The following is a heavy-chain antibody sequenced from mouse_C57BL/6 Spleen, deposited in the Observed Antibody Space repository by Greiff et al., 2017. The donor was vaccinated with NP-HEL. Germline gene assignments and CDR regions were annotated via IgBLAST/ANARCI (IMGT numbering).Heavy chain of an antibody. CDR3: AREAVVEGCALDC. Sequence: QVQLQQSGAELARPGASVKMSCKASGYTFTSYTMHWVKQRPGQGLEWIGYINPSSGYTKYNQKFKDKATLTVDKSSSTAYMQLSSLTSEDSAVYYCAREAVVEGCALDCWGQGASVTVSS. CDR2: INPSSGYT. J-gene: IGHJ4*01. V-gene: IGHV1-4*01. CDR1: GYTFTSYT. D-gene: IGHD1-1*01.